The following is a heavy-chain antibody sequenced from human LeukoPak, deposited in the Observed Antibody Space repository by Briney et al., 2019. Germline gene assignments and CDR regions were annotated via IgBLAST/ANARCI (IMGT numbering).Heavy chain of an antibody. V-gene: IGHV3-11*04. J-gene: IGHJ4*02. Sequence: PGGSLRLSCAASGFTFSDYYMSWIRQAPGKGLEWVSYISSSGSTIYYADSEKGRFTISRDNAKNLLYLQMNSLRAEDTAVYYCARTYDSSGWLFDYWGQGTLVTVSS. CDR2: ISSSGSTI. CDR3: ARTYDSSGWLFDY. CDR1: GFTFSDYY. D-gene: IGHD3-22*01.